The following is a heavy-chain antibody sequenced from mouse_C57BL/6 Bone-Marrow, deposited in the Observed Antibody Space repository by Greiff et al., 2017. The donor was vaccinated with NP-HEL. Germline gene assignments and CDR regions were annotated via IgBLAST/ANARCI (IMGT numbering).Heavy chain of an antibody. J-gene: IGHJ2*01. CDR2: IRSKSSNYAT. V-gene: IGHV10-3*01. Sequence: EVQLVESGGGLVQPKGSLKLSCAASGFTFNTYAMHWVRQAPGKGLEWVARIRSKSSNYATYYADSVKDRFTISRDDSQSMLYLQMNNLKTEDTAMYYCVRDSSYDYDDYFDYWGQGTTLTVSS. CDR3: VRDSSYDYDDYFDY. D-gene: IGHD2-4*01. CDR1: GFTFNTYA.